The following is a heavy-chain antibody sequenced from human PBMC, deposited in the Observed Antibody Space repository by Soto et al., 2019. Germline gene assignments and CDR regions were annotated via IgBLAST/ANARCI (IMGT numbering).Heavy chain of an antibody. V-gene: IGHV3-30*01. CDR2: ISYDGSNK. J-gene: IGHJ4*02. CDR1: GFTFSSYA. D-gene: IGHD1-20*01. Sequence: QVQLVESGGGVVQPGRSLRLSCAASGFTFSSYAMHWVRQAPGKGLEWVTVISYDGSNKYYADSVKGRFTVSRDNSENTLYLQMNSLRAEDAAENYCARNSWSFDYWGQGTLVTVAS. CDR3: ARNSWSFDY.